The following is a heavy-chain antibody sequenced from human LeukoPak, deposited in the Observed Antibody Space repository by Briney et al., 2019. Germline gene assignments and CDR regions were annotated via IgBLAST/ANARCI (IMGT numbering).Heavy chain of an antibody. CDR3: ATEKGDSPDY. D-gene: IGHD2-21*01. J-gene: IGHJ4*02. CDR2: ISGSGGST. V-gene: IGHV3-23*01. Sequence: GGSLRLSCAASGLTFSNYAMAWVRQAPGKGLEWVSGISGSGGSTYYADSVKGRFTVSRDNSKNTLYLQMNSLRAEDTAVYYCATEKGDSPDYWGQGTLVTVSS. CDR1: GLTFSNYA.